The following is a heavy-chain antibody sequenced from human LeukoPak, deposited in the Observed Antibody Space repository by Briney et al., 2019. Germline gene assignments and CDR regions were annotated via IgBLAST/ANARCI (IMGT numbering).Heavy chain of an antibody. CDR1: GFTFSSYS. Sequence: GSLRLSCAASGFTFSSYSMNWVRQAPGKALEWVSSLSSSSTYIFYADSVKGRFTISRDNAKNSLYLQMNSLGPEDTAVYYCARDPYSGNYGNYYYYYMDVWGKGTTVTISS. CDR2: LSSSSTYI. V-gene: IGHV3-21*01. J-gene: IGHJ6*03. D-gene: IGHD1-26*01. CDR3: ARDPYSGNYGNYYYYYMDV.